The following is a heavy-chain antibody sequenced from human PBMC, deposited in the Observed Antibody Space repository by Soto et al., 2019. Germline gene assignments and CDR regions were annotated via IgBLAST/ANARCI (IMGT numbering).Heavy chain of an antibody. CDR2: ISGSGGST. CDR1: GFTCSSYA. Sequence: GGSLRLSCAASGFTCSSYAMSWVRQAPGKGLEWVSAISGSGGSTYYADSVKGRFTISRDNSKNTLYLQMNSLRAEDTAVYYCAKVKAVAAYEQYFQHWGQGTLVTVSS. D-gene: IGHD6-19*01. J-gene: IGHJ1*01. V-gene: IGHV3-23*01. CDR3: AKVKAVAAYEQYFQH.